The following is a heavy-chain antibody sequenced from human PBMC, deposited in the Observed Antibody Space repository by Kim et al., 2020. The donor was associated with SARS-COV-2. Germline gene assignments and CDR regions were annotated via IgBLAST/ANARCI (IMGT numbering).Heavy chain of an antibody. Sequence: GGSLRLSCAASGFIFTSYGLNWVRQAPGKGLEWVSSLSTYGTDKYYAESVKGRFTISRDYAKNSLYLQMNNLRAEDTALYYCVREDTRYWERGYWGQGTLVSVSS. D-gene: IGHD1-26*01. V-gene: IGHV3-21*04. CDR2: LSTYGTDK. J-gene: IGHJ4*02. CDR1: GFIFTSYG. CDR3: VREDTRYWERGY.